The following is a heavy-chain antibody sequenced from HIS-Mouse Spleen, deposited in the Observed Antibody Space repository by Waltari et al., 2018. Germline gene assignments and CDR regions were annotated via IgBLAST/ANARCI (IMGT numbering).Heavy chain of an antibody. J-gene: IGHJ4*02. V-gene: IGHV3-33*06. CDR3: AKGKYYFDY. CDR1: GFTFSRDG. CDR2: IWYDGSNK. Sequence: QVQLVESGGGVVQPGRSLRLSCAASGFTFSRDGMHWVRQAPGKGLEWLAVIWYDGSNKYYADSVKGRFTISRDNSKNTLYLQMNSLRAEDTAVYYCAKGKYYFDYWGQGTLVTVSS.